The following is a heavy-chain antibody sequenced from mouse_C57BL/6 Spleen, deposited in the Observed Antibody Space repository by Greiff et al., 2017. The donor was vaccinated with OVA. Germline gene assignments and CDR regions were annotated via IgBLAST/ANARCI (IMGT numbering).Heavy chain of an antibody. V-gene: IGHV6-3*01. Sequence: EVMLVESGGGLVQPGGSMKLSCVASGFTFSNYWMNWVRQSPEKGLEWVAQIRLKSDNYATHYAEPVKGRFTISRDDSKSSVYLQMNNLRAEDTGIYYCTGSIYYYGSSSFAYWGQGTLVTVSA. D-gene: IGHD1-1*01. CDR1: GFTFSNYW. CDR2: IRLKSDNYAT. J-gene: IGHJ3*01. CDR3: TGSIYYYGSSSFAY.